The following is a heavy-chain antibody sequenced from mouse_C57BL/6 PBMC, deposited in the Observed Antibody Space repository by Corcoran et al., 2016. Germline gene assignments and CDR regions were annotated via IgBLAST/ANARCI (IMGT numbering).Heavy chain of an antibody. CDR3: AIGAIIYYCSSYEGAYAMDY. CDR2: INPNNGGT. D-gene: IGHD1-1*01. V-gene: IGHV1-26*01. J-gene: IGHJ4*01. Sequence: EVQLQQSGPELVKPGASEKISCKASGYTFTDYYMNWVKQSQGKSLEWIGDINPNNGGTSYNQKFKGKATLTVDKSSSIAYMELRSLTSEDSAVYYCAIGAIIYYCSSYEGAYAMDYWGQGTSFTVSS. CDR1: GYTFTDYY.